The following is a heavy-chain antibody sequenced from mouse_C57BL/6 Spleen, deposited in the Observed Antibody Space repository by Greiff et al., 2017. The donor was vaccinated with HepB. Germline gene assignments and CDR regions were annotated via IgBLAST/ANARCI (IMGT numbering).Heavy chain of an antibody. D-gene: IGHD3-3*01. CDR1: GYNSTSYG. CDR2: IYPRSGNT. CDR3: ARARGIYDAMDY. Sequence: VQLQQSGAELARPGASVKLSCKASGYNSTSYGLSWVKQRTGQGLEWIGEIYPRSGNTYYNEKFKGKATLTADKSSSTAYMELRSLTSEDSAVYFCARARGIYDAMDYWGQGASVTVSS. V-gene: IGHV1-81*01. J-gene: IGHJ4*01.